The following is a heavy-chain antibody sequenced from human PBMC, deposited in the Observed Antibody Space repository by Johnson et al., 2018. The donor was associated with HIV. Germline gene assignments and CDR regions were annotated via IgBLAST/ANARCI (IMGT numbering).Heavy chain of an antibody. CDR1: GFTFSSYW. CDR2: INSDGSST. D-gene: IGHD1-26*01. CDR3: ARVRSGRENAFDI. V-gene: IGHV3-74*02. J-gene: IGHJ3*02. Sequence: VQLVESGGGWVKPGGSLRLSCVASGFTFSSYWMHWVRQAPGKGLVWVSRINSDGSSTTYADSVKGRFTISRDNAKNTLYLQMNSPRVEDTAVYYCARVRSGRENAFDIWGQGTMVTVSS.